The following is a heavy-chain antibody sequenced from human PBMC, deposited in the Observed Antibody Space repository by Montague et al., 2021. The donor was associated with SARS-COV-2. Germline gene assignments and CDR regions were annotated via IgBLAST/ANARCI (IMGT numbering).Heavy chain of an antibody. CDR2: ISRDSDKI. CDR1: GFSFGDYA. V-gene: IGHV3-9*01. D-gene: IGHD6-13*01. CDR3: AKDVLSVPAAGGVFDS. Sequence: SLRLSCAASGFSFGDYAMHWVRLAPGQGLEWVSGISRDSDKIGYGDSVXGRFIVYRDNAKNSLYLQMNSVRIDDTALYFCAKDVLSVPAAGGVFDSWGQGTLVAVSS. J-gene: IGHJ4*02.